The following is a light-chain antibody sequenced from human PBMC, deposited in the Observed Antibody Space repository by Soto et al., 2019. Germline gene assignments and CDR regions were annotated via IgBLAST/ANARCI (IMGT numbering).Light chain of an antibody. J-gene: IGKJ3*01. CDR2: AAS. CDR1: QGISSY. CDR3: QQLNSYPLT. V-gene: IGKV1-9*01. Sequence: DIQLTQSPSFLSASVGDRVTITCRASQGISSYLAWYQQKPGKAPKLLIYAASTLTSGVPTQFSGSGSGTKFPPTISSLESEYFATYYCQQLNSYPLTFGPGTKVDIK.